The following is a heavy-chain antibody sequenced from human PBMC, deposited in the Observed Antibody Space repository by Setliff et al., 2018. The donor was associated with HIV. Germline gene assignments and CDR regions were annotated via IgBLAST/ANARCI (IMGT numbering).Heavy chain of an antibody. J-gene: IGHJ4*02. CDR3: ASLAAGRSYYFDY. Sequence: SETLSLTCTVSGGSISSSGYYWSWIRQHPGKGLEWIGYIYYSGSTYYNPSLKSRVTISLDTSKNQFSLKLSSVTATDTAMYYCASLAAGRSYYFDYWGQGTLVTVSS. V-gene: IGHV4-31*03. CDR1: GGSISSSGYY. CDR2: IYYSGST. D-gene: IGHD6-13*01.